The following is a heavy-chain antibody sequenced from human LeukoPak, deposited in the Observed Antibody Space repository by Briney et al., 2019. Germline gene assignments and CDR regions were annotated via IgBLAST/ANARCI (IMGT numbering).Heavy chain of an antibody. V-gene: IGHV4-4*07. D-gene: IGHD6-19*01. CDR3: ARGSLAVAQPFAFDI. CDR2: IYTSGST. J-gene: IGHJ3*02. Sequence: SEILSLTCTVSGGSISSYYWSWIRQPAGKGLEWIGRIYTSGSTNYNPSLKSRVTMSVDTSKNQFSLKLSSVTAADTAVYYCARGSLAVAQPFAFDIWGQGTMVTVSS. CDR1: GGSISSYY.